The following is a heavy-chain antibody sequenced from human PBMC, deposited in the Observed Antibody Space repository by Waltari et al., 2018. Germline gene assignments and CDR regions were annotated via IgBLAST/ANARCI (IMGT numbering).Heavy chain of an antibody. CDR2: INHSGST. J-gene: IGHJ6*03. Sequence: QVQLQQWGAGLLKPSETLSLTCAVYGGSFSGYYWSWIRQPPGKGLEWIGEINHSGSTNYNPSLKSRVTISVDTSKNQFSLKLSSVTAADTAVYYCARGGTYYDFWSGSNPYYYYMDVWGKGTTVTISS. D-gene: IGHD3-3*01. CDR3: ARGGTYYDFWSGSNPYYYYMDV. V-gene: IGHV4-34*01. CDR1: GGSFSGYY.